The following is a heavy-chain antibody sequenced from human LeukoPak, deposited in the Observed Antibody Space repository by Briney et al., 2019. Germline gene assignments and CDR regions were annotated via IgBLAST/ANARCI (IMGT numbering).Heavy chain of an antibody. Sequence: GASVKVSCKASGYTFTSYDINWVPQATGQGLEWMGWMNPNSGNTGYAQKFQGRVTMTRNTSISTAYMALSSLRSEDTAVYYCARRAVAAYNWFDPWGQGTLVTVSS. V-gene: IGHV1-8*01. J-gene: IGHJ5*02. CDR2: MNPNSGNT. D-gene: IGHD6-19*01. CDR3: ARRAVAAYNWFDP. CDR1: GYTFTSYD.